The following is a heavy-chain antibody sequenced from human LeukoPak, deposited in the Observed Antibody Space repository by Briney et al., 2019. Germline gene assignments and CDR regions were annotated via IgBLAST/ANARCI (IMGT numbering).Heavy chain of an antibody. CDR3: ARAPPGDYYGSGSYAFDN. CDR1: GYSFTSYW. J-gene: IGHJ3*02. Sequence: GESLKISCKGSGYSFTSYWIGWVRQMPGKGLEWMGIIYPGDSDTRYSPSFQGQVTISADKSTNTAYLQWNSLKASDTAMYYCARAPPGDYYGSGSYAFDNWGQGTMVTVSS. V-gene: IGHV5-51*01. CDR2: IYPGDSDT. D-gene: IGHD3-10*01.